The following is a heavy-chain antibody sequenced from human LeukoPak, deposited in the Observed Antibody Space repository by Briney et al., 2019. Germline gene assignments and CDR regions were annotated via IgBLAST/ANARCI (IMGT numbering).Heavy chain of an antibody. CDR2: FDPEDGET. J-gene: IGHJ4*02. D-gene: IGHD3-22*01. V-gene: IGHV1-24*01. CDR3: ATSHYYDSSGYYSIDY. CDR1: GYTLTELS. Sequence: ASVKVSCKVSGYTLTELSMHWVRQAPGKGLEWMGGFDPEDGETIYAQKFQGGVTMTEDTSTDTAYMELSSLRSEDTAVYYCATSHYYDSSGYYSIDYWGQGTLVTVSS.